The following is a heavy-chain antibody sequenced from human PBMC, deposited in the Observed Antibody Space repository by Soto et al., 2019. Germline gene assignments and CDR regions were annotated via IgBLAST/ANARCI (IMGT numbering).Heavy chain of an antibody. CDR2: ISACNGNT. CDR3: ARDWDDFWSGYYGYFDY. CDR1: GYTFTSYG. D-gene: IGHD3-3*01. V-gene: IGHV1-18*01. Sequence: GASVKVYCKASGYTFTSYGISWVRQAPGQGLEWMGWISACNGNTNYAQKLQGRVTMTTDTSTSTAYMELRSLRSDDTAVYYCARDWDDFWSGYYGYFDYWGQGTLVTVSS. J-gene: IGHJ4*02.